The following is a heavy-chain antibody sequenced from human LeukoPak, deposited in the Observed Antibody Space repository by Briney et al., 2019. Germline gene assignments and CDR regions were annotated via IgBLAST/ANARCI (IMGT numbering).Heavy chain of an antibody. Sequence: SVKVSCKASGGTFSSYAISWVRQAPGQGLEWMGRIIPILGIANYAQKFQGRVTITADKSTSTAYMELSSLRSEDTAVYYCARSLFRPTITGAPDYYFDYWGQGTLVTVSS. V-gene: IGHV1-69*04. J-gene: IGHJ4*02. D-gene: IGHD1-20*01. CDR2: IIPILGIA. CDR1: GGTFSSYA. CDR3: ARSLFRPTITGAPDYYFDY.